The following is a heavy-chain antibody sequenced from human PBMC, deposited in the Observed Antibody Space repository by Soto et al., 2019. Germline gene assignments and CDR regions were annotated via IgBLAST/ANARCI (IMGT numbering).Heavy chain of an antibody. CDR3: ARHPERIAEIGWFDP. CDR1: GFTFSSYG. J-gene: IGHJ5*02. D-gene: IGHD6-13*01. V-gene: IGHV3-30*03. CDR2: ISYDGSNK. Sequence: PGGSLRLSCASSGFTFSSYGMHLVRQAPGKGLEWVAVISYDGSNKYYADSVKGRFTISRDNAKNSLYLQMNSLRAEDTAVYYCARHPERIAEIGWFDPWGQGTLVTVSS.